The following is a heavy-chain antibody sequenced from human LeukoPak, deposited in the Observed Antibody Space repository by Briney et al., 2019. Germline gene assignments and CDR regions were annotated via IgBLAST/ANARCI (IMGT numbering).Heavy chain of an antibody. D-gene: IGHD3-22*01. V-gene: IGHV1-18*01. Sequence: GASVKVSCKASGYTFTSYGISWVRQAPGQGLEWMGWISAYNGNTNYAQKLQGRVTMTTDTSTSIAYMELRSLRSDDTAVYYCARPIYDSSGPVAFDIWGQGTMVTVSS. J-gene: IGHJ3*02. CDR2: ISAYNGNT. CDR3: ARPIYDSSGPVAFDI. CDR1: GYTFTSYG.